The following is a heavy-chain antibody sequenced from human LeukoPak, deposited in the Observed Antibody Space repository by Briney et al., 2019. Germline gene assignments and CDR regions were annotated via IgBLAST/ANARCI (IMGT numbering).Heavy chain of an antibody. CDR2: IYSGGST. CDR3: ASQGGQGSYGYFDY. D-gene: IGHD5-18*01. CDR1: GFTVSSNY. Sequence: GGSLRLSCAASGFTVSSNYMSWVRQAPGKGLEWVSVIYSGGSTYYADSVKGRFTISRDNSKNTLYLQMNSLRAEDTAVYYCASQGGQGSYGYFDYWGQGTLVTVSS. J-gene: IGHJ4*02. V-gene: IGHV3-66*04.